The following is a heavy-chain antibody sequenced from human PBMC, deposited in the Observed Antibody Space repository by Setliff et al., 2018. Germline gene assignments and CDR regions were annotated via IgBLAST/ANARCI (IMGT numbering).Heavy chain of an antibody. CDR3: ATESLLRYFDLVGNPYAFDI. Sequence: SVKVSCKVSGYTLTELSMHWVRQAPGKGLEWMGGFDPEDGETIYAQKFQGRVTMTEDTSTDTAYMELSSLRSEDTAVYYCATESLLRYFDLVGNPYAFDIWGQGTMVTVS. D-gene: IGHD3-9*01. CDR2: FDPEDGET. V-gene: IGHV1-24*01. J-gene: IGHJ3*02. CDR1: GYTLTELS.